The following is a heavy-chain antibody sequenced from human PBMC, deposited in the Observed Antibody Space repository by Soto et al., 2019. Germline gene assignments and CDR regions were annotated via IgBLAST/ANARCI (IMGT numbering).Heavy chain of an antibody. Sequence: QVQLVQSGAEVKKPGSSVKVSCKASGGTFSSYAISWVRQAPGQGLEWMGGIIPIFGTANYAQKFQGRVTITADESTSTAYMELSSLRSEDTAVYYCAGNPYYYDSSGYSERYWGQGTLVTVSS. D-gene: IGHD3-22*01. J-gene: IGHJ4*02. CDR2: IIPIFGTA. CDR3: AGNPYYYDSSGYSERY. V-gene: IGHV1-69*12. CDR1: GGTFSSYA.